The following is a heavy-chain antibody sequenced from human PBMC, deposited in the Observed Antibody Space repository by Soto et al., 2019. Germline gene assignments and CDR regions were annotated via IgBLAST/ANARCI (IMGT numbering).Heavy chain of an antibody. CDR3: ARGSLVAATVPYYFDY. CDR1: GGSFSGYY. J-gene: IGHJ4*02. V-gene: IGHV4-34*01. D-gene: IGHD2-15*01. Sequence: SETLSLTCAVYGGSFSGYYWSWIRQPPGKGLEWIGEINHSGSTNYNPSLKSRVTISVDTSKNQFSLKLSSVTAADTAVYYCARGSLVAATVPYYFDYWGQGTLVTVSS. CDR2: INHSGST.